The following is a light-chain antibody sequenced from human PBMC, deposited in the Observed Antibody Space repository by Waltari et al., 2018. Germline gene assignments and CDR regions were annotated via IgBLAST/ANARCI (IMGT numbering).Light chain of an antibody. CDR3: QKYSNSPHS. Sequence: VILTQSPATLSLSPGERATLSCRASQSVTNYLAWYHQKPGQAPRLLIYGASSRATGIPDRFSGSGSGTEFTLTINSLEPEDFAVYYCQKYSNSPHSFGQGTKVEIK. CDR2: GAS. V-gene: IGKV3-20*01. CDR1: QSVTNY. J-gene: IGKJ2*03.